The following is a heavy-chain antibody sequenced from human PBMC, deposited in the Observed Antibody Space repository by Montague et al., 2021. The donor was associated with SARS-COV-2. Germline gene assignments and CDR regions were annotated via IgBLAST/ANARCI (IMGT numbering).Heavy chain of an antibody. V-gene: IGHV3-23*01. CDR2: ISGSGGST. J-gene: IGHJ4*02. D-gene: IGHD2-2*01. CDR3: AKGIVVVPAAVTFDY. CDR1: GFTFSSYA. Sequence: SLRLSCAASGFTFSSYAMSWVRQASGKGLEWVSAISGSGGSTYCADSVKGRFTISRDNSKNTLYLQMNSLRAEDTAVYYCAKGIVVVPAAVTFDYWGQGTLVTVSS.